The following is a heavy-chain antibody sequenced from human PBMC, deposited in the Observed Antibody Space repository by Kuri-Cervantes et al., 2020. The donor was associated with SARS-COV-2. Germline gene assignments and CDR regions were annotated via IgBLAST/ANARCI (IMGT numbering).Heavy chain of an antibody. V-gene: IGHV4-34*01. Sequence: SETLSLTCTVSGGSISSYYWSWIRQPAGKGLEWIGQIKHTGSTNYNPSLKSRVTTSADTSKNQFSLKLNSVTAADTAIYYCARGGTRRDDAFDIWGQGTVVTVSS. CDR3: ARGGTRRDDAFDI. J-gene: IGHJ3*02. CDR2: IKHTGST. CDR1: GGSISSYY.